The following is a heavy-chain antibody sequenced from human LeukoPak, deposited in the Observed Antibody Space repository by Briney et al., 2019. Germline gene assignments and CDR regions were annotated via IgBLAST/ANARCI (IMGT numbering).Heavy chain of an antibody. CDR3: ASLDIVATVFGLPRYGMDV. CDR2: IYYSGST. Sequence: SETLSLTCTVSGGSISSYYWSWIRQPPGKGLEWIGYIYYSGSTNYNPSLKSRVTISVDTSKNQFSLKLSSVTAADTAVYYCASLDIVATVFGLPRYGMDVWGQGTTVTVSS. V-gene: IGHV4-59*01. J-gene: IGHJ6*02. CDR1: GGSISSYY. D-gene: IGHD5-12*01.